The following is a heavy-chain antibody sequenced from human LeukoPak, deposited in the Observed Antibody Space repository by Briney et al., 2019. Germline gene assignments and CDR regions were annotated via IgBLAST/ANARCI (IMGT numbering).Heavy chain of an antibody. Sequence: GRPLRLSCAASGFTFSSYAMHWVRQAPGKGLEWVAVISYDGSNKYYADSVKGRFTVSRDNSNSTLYLQMNSLRAEDTAVYYCAKSPFILKLRSGELWLYPMNVWGQGTTVTVSS. V-gene: IGHV3-30-3*02. CDR2: ISYDGSNK. CDR3: AKSPFILKLRSGELWLYPMNV. J-gene: IGHJ6*02. D-gene: IGHD3-16*01. CDR1: GFTFSSYA.